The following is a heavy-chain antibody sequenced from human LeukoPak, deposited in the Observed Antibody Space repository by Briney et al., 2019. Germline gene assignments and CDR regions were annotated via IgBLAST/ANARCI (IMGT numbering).Heavy chain of an antibody. D-gene: IGHD6-13*01. Sequence: PRGSLRLSCTASGFTFNSYAMSWVRQAPGKGLEWVSSISSSSSYIYYIDSVKGRFTISRDNAKNSLYLQMNSLRAEDTAVYYCARTHSSGWYQEVYYYGMDVWGQGTTVTVSS. J-gene: IGHJ6*02. V-gene: IGHV3-21*01. CDR2: ISSSSSYI. CDR1: GFTFNSYA. CDR3: ARTHSSGWYQEVYYYGMDV.